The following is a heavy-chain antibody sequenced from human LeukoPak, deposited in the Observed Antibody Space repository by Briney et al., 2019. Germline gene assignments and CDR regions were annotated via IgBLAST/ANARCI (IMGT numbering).Heavy chain of an antibody. V-gene: IGHV3-11*06. J-gene: IGHJ4*02. Sequence: GGSLRLSCAASGFTFSDYYMSWIRQAPGKGLEWVSYISSSSSYTKYADSVKGRFTISRDNAKNSLYLQVNSLSAEDTAVYYCARGTGTTAYFDYWGQGTLVTVSS. CDR1: GFTFSDYY. CDR3: ARGTGTTAYFDY. CDR2: ISSSSSYT. D-gene: IGHD1-1*01.